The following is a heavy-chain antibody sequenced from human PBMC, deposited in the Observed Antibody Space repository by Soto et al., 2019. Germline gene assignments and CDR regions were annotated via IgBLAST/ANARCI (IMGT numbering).Heavy chain of an antibody. CDR3: ARGTRGWYAYYYYGMDV. CDR1: GGSISSDDYY. D-gene: IGHD6-19*01. V-gene: IGHV4-30-4*01. J-gene: IGHJ6*02. CDR2: IHSSGSI. Sequence: SETLSLTCTVSGGSISSDDYYWSWIRQAPGRGLEWIGYIHSSGSIYYNPSLKSRATMSIDTAGNQFSLKVSSVTVADTAVYYCARGTRGWYAYYYYGMDVWGQGTTVTVSS.